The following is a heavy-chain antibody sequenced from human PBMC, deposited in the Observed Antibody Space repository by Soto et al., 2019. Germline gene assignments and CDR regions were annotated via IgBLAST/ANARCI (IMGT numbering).Heavy chain of an antibody. V-gene: IGHV4-4*02. CDR1: GGSISSSNW. D-gene: IGHD6-19*01. CDR2: IHHSGRT. CDR3: ARNGYSNGWYHFDY. Sequence: QVQLQESGPGLVKPSGTLSLTCALSGGSISSSNWWSWVRQPPGKGLEGSGEIHHSGRTNYKSSLKSRVTISVDKSKNQFSLKLPSVTAADTAVYYCARNGYSNGWYHFDYWGQGILVTVSS. J-gene: IGHJ4*02.